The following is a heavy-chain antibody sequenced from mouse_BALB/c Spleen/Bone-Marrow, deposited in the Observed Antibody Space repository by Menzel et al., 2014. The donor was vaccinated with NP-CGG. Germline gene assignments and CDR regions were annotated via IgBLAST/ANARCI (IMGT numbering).Heavy chain of an antibody. Sequence: EVKLVQSGPELVKPGASVKVSCKASGYVFTSYNMYWVKQSHGKSLEWIGYIDPYNGGTTYNQKFKGKATLTVDKSSSTAYMHLDRLTSEDSAVYFCARALLGAMDYWGQGTSVAVSS. D-gene: IGHD1-1*01. CDR3: ARALLGAMDY. V-gene: IGHV1S135*01. CDR1: GYVFTSYN. CDR2: IDPYNGGT. J-gene: IGHJ4*01.